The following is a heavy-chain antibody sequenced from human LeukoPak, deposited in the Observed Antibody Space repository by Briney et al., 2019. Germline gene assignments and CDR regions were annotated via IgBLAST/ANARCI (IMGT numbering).Heavy chain of an antibody. J-gene: IGHJ4*02. V-gene: IGHV1-8*01. D-gene: IGHD3-3*01. CDR3: ARXHTIFGVAPMGY. CDR1: GYTFTSYD. Sequence: GASVTVSCKASGYTFTSYDINWVRQATGQGLEWMGWMNPNSGNTGYAQKFQGRVTMTRNTSISTAYMELSRLRSEDTAVCYCARXHTIFGVAPMGYWGQGTLVTVSS. CDR2: MNPNSGNT.